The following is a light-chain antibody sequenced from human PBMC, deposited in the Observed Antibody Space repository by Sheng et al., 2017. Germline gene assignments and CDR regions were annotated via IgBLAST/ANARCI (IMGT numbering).Light chain of an antibody. CDR3: QQYENLPYT. J-gene: IGKJ2*01. V-gene: IGKV1-33*01. CDR1: QDITDH. CDR2: AVT. Sequence: EIQMTQSPSSLSAFVGDTVSVTCQASQDITDHLNWYHQRPGKAPKLLIYAVTSLPPGVPSRFSGSKSATTFTLTISSLQPEDVATYYCQQYENLPYTFGQGTKLEI.